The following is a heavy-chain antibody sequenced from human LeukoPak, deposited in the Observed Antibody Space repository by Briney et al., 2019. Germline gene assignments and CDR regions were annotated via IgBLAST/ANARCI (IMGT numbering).Heavy chain of an antibody. Sequence: PSETLSLTCAVYGGSFGGYYWSWIRQPPGKGLEWIGEINHSGSTNYNPSLKSRVTISVDTSKNQFSLKLSSVTAADTAVYYCASSLDGYHFDYWGQGTLVTVSS. D-gene: IGHD5-24*01. CDR2: INHSGST. V-gene: IGHV4-34*01. CDR1: GGSFGGYY. J-gene: IGHJ4*02. CDR3: ASSLDGYHFDY.